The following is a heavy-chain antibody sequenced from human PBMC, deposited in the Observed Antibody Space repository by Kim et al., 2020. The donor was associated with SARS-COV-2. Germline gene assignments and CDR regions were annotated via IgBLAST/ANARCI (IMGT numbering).Heavy chain of an antibody. V-gene: IGHV3-33*06. CDR1: GFTFSSYG. CDR2: IWYDGSNK. CDR3: AKGQTPYPTVNIYYGSDAFDI. D-gene: IGHD3-10*01. Sequence: GGSLRLSCAASGFTFSSYGMHWVRQAPGKGLEWVAVIWYDGSNKYYADSVKGRFTISRDNSKNTLYLQMNSLRAEDTAVYYCAKGQTPYPTVNIYYGSDAFDIWGQGTMVTVSS. J-gene: IGHJ3*02.